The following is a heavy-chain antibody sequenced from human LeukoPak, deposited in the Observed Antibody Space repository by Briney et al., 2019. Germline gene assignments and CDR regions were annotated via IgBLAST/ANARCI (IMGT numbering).Heavy chain of an antibody. D-gene: IGHD1-1*01. CDR1: GGSISGYY. V-gene: IGHV4-59*01. J-gene: IGHJ4*02. CDR2: IYYRGST. CDR3: ARGRYTFDY. Sequence: SETLSLTCTVSGGSISGYYWTWIRQPPGKGLEYIGYIYYRGSTNHNPSLKSRVTISVDTSKNQFSLKLSSVTAADTAVYYCARGRYTFDYWGQGTLVIVSS.